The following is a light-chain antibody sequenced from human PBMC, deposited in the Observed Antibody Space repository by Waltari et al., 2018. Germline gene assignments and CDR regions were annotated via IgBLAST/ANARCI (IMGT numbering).Light chain of an antibody. J-gene: IGKJ1*01. V-gene: IGKV3-15*01. CDR3: QQYNNWPPWT. CDR2: GAS. Sequence: ELVMPQSPATLPPAPGERATLSRRASQSVRNNLVCYQQKPGQAPRHLIYGASTRVTGIPARFSVSGPGTEFTLTISNLQSEDFAVYYCQQYNNWPPWTFGQGTKVEIK. CDR1: QSVRNN.